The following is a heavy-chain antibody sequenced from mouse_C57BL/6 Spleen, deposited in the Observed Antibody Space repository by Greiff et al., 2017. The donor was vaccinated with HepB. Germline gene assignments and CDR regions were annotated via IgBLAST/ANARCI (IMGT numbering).Heavy chain of an antibody. CDR2: IYPGGGYT. CDR1: GYTFTNYW. J-gene: IGHJ4*01. V-gene: IGHV1-63*01. Sequence: VKLQQSGAELVRPGTSVKMSCKASGYTFTNYWIGWAKQRPGHGLEWIGDIYPGGGYTNYNEKFKGKATLTADKSSSTAYMQFSSLTSEDSAIYYCARSGGRRGYYAMDYWGQGTSVTVSS. D-gene: IGHD2-12*01. CDR3: ARSGGRRGYYAMDY.